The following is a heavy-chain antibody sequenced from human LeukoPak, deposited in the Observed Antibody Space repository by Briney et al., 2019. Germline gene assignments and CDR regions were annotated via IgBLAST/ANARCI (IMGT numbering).Heavy chain of an antibody. CDR2: VYHSGIT. J-gene: IGHJ4*02. CDR1: GGSIGSSSYF. CDR3: ARLSGPPYYDILTGPWFDY. Sequence: PSETLSLTCSVSGGSIGSSSYFWGWIRQPPGKGLEWIGSVYHSGITYYNPFLKSRVTISVDTSKNQFSLKLSSVTAADTAVYYCARLSGPPYYDILTGPWFDYWGQGTLVTVSS. V-gene: IGHV4-39*01. D-gene: IGHD3-9*01.